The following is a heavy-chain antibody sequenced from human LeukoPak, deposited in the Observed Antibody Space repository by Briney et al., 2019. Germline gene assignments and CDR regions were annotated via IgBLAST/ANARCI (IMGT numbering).Heavy chain of an antibody. D-gene: IGHD3-3*01. CDR2: IYYSGST. CDR3: ARLFFPYWYFDL. V-gene: IGHV4-39*01. J-gene: IGHJ2*01. Sequence: PSETLSLTCAVSGGSISSSSYYWSWIRQPPGKGLEWIGSIYYSGSTYYNPSLKSRVTISVHTSKNQFSLKLNSVTAADTALYYCARLFFPYWYFDLWGRGTLVTVSS. CDR1: GGSISSSSYY.